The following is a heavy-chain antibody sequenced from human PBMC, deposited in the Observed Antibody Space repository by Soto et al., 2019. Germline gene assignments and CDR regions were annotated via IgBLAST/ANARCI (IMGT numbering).Heavy chain of an antibody. D-gene: IGHD1-1*01. Sequence: EVQLVESGGGLVQPGGSLRLSCAASGFIFSTSWMTWVRQAPGKGLEWVANIKDDGSEIYYVASVRGRFTISRDNARSNLYLQMNNPRAEDTAHYYCVRDHDLYVRHFRNWGQGTLVTVSS. CDR3: VRDHDLYVRHFRN. V-gene: IGHV3-7*01. CDR2: IKDDGSEI. J-gene: IGHJ1*01. CDR1: GFIFSTSW.